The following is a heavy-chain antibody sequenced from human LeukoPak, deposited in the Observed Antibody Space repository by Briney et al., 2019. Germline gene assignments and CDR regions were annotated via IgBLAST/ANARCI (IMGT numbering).Heavy chain of an antibody. CDR2: IHYSGNT. J-gene: IGHJ4*02. CDR3: AREGASYDSSGYLPSYFDY. CDR1: GGSISSYY. D-gene: IGHD3-22*01. V-gene: IGHV4-59*01. Sequence: SETLSLTCSVSGGSISSYYWTWIRQPPGKGLEWIGYIHYSGNTNYNPSLKSRVTISVDTSKNQFSLKLSSVTAADTAVYYCAREGASYDSSGYLPSYFDYWGQGTLVTVSS.